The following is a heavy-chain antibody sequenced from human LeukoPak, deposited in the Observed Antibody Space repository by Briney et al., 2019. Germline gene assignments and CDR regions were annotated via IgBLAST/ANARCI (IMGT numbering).Heavy chain of an antibody. D-gene: IGHD3-22*01. J-gene: IGHJ6*03. CDR3: ARRYYDSSGYYYYYYMDV. Sequence: SETLSLTCTVSGGSISSSSYYWGWIRQPPGKGLEWIGRIYYSGSTYYNPSLKSRVTISVDTSKNQFSLKLSSVTAADTAVYYCARRYYDSSGYYYYYYMDVWGKGTTVTVSS. V-gene: IGHV4-39*01. CDR2: IYYSGST. CDR1: GGSISSSSYY.